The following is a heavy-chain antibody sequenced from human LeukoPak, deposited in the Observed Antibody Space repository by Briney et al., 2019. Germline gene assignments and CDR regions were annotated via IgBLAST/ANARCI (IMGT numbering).Heavy chain of an antibody. Sequence: GGSLRLSCVASGFTFNNYAMSWVRQAPGRGLEWASSTAGSGISKDYADSVKGRFTISRDNSKNTLYLQMNSLRAEDTAVYYCAKDLDSSGWYSNWFDPWGQGTLVTVSS. D-gene: IGHD6-19*01. J-gene: IGHJ5*02. V-gene: IGHV3-23*01. CDR1: GFTFNNYA. CDR3: AKDLDSSGWYSNWFDP. CDR2: TAGSGISK.